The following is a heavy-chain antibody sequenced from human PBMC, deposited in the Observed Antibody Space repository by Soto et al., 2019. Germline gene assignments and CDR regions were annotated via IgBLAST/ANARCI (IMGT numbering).Heavy chain of an antibody. J-gene: IGHJ4*02. CDR1: GGSFSGYY. CDR2: INHSGST. D-gene: IGHD1-20*01. Sequence: SETLSLTCAVYGGSFSGYYWSWIRQPPGKGLEWIGEINHSGSTNYNPSLKSRVTISVDTSKNQFSLKLSSVTAADTAVYYCARGLVGISFNWGRGTLVTVSS. CDR3: ARGLVGISFN. V-gene: IGHV4-34*01.